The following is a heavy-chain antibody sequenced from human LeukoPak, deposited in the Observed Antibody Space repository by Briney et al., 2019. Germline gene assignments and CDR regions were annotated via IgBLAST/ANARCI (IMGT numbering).Heavy chain of an antibody. Sequence: GGSLRLSCAASGFTFSSYAMSWVRQAPGKGLEWVSVISGSGGSTYYADSVKGRFTISRDNSKNTLYLQMNSLRAEDTAVYYCAKDGDQWLPTYYFDYWGQGTLVTVSS. V-gene: IGHV3-23*01. CDR2: ISGSGGST. CDR1: GFTFSSYA. D-gene: IGHD6-19*01. CDR3: AKDGDQWLPTYYFDY. J-gene: IGHJ4*02.